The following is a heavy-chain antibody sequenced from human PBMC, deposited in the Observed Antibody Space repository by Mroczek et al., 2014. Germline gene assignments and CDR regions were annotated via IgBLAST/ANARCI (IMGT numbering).Heavy chain of an antibody. Sequence: QVQLVQSGAEVKKPGASVKVSCKASGYTFTGYYMHWVRQAPGQGLEWMGWINPNSGGTNYAQKFQGRVTMTRDTSISTAYMELSRLRSDDTAVYYCARVRVVVVVAAAYTFDYWGQGTLVTVSS. V-gene: IGHV1-2*02. CDR2: INPNSGGT. D-gene: IGHD2-15*01. CDR1: GYTFTGYY. J-gene: IGHJ4*02. CDR3: ARVRVVVVVAAAYTFDY.